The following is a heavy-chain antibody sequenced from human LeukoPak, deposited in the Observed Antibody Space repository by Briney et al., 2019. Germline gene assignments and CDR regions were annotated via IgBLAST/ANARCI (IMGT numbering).Heavy chain of an antibody. Sequence: TSETLSLTCTVSGGSISSYYWSWIRQPPGKGLEWIGYIYYSGSTNYNPSLKSRVTISVDTSKNQFSLKLSSVTAADTAVYYCARHHGYSYQEVFDYWGQGTLVTVSS. CDR2: IYYSGST. J-gene: IGHJ4*02. CDR1: GGSISSYY. D-gene: IGHD5-18*01. CDR3: ARHHGYSYQEVFDY. V-gene: IGHV4-59*08.